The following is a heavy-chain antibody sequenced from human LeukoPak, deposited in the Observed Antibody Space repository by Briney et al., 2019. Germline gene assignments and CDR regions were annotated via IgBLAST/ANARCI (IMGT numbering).Heavy chain of an antibody. CDR2: IWDDGSNK. CDR1: GFIFSTCG. CDR3: ARDGGRYSFDY. V-gene: IGHV3-33*01. Sequence: PGGSLRLSCAASGFIFSTCGMHWVRQAPGKGLEWVAVIWDDGSNKNYADSVKGRVTISRDNSQNTLHLQMNSLRAEDTAIYYCARDGGRYSFDYWGQGTLVTVSS. D-gene: IGHD3-16*01. J-gene: IGHJ4*02.